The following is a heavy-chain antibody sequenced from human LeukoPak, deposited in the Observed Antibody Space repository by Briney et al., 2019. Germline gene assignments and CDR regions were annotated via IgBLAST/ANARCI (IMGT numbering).Heavy chain of an antibody. Sequence: SETLSFTCTVSGGSISSYYWSWIRQPAGKGLEWIGRIFTTGSTNYNPSLKSRVTMSVDTSKNQFSLKLSSVTAADTAVYYCARVGLTYYYDSSGYYPVDYFDYWGQGTLVTVSS. J-gene: IGHJ4*02. CDR1: GGSISSYY. V-gene: IGHV4-4*07. CDR3: ARVGLTYYYDSSGYYPVDYFDY. CDR2: IFTTGST. D-gene: IGHD3-22*01.